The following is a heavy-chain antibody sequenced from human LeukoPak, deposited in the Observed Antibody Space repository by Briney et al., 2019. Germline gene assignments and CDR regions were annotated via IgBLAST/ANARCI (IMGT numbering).Heavy chain of an antibody. D-gene: IGHD6-13*01. CDR1: GGTFSSYA. CDR2: IIPIFGTA. V-gene: IGHV1-69*13. J-gene: IGHJ3*02. Sequence: SVKVSCKASGGTFSSYAISWVRQAPGQGLEWMGGIIPIFGTANYAQKFQGRVTITADESTSTAYMELSSLRSEDTAVYYCAREGQQLVSNAFDIWGQGTMVTVSS. CDR3: AREGQQLVSNAFDI.